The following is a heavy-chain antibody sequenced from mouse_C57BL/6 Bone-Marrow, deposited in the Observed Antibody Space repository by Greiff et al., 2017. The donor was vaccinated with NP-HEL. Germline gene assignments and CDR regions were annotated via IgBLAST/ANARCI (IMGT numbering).Heavy chain of an antibody. J-gene: IGHJ4*01. V-gene: IGHV3-8*01. CDR1: GYSITSDY. CDR3: ARRGYDGVYYAMDY. D-gene: IGHD2-2*01. CDR2: ISYSGST. Sequence: ELKLVESGPGLAKPSPTLSLTCSVTGYSITSDYWNWIRKFPGNKLEYMGYISYSGSTYYNPSLKSRISITRDTSKTQSYLKLNSMTTEDTATDYGARRGYDGVYYAMDYWGQGTSVTVSS.